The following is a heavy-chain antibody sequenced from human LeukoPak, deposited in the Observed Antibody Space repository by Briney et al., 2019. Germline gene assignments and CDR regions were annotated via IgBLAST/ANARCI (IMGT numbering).Heavy chain of an antibody. CDR1: GFTFSSYS. V-gene: IGHV3-48*04. D-gene: IGHD3-3*01. CDR3: ARGFLEWLLYRPPSDAFDI. Sequence: GGSLRLSCAASGFTFSSYSMNWVRQAPGKGLEWVSYISSSSSTIYYADSVKGRFTISRDNAKNSLYLQINSLRAEDTAVYYCARGFLEWLLYRPPSDAFDIWGQGTMVTVSS. CDR2: ISSSSSTI. J-gene: IGHJ3*02.